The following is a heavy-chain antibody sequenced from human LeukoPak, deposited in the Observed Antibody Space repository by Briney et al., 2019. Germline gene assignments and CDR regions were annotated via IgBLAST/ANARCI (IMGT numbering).Heavy chain of an antibody. J-gene: IGHJ6*03. V-gene: IGHV6-1*01. D-gene: IGHD3-22*01. CDR2: TYYRSKWYN. Sequence: SQTLSLTCAISGDSVSSNSAAWNWIRQSPSRGLEWLGRTYYRSKWYNDYAVSVKSRITINPDTSKNQFSLQLNSVTPEDTAVYYCARELRPQGYDYYYYYMDVWGKGTTVTISS. CDR1: GDSVSSNSAA. CDR3: ARELRPQGYDYYYYYMDV.